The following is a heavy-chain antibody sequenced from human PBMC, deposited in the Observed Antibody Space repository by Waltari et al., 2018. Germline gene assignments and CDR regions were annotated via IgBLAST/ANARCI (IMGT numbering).Heavy chain of an antibody. CDR1: GASISSYY. CDR3: ARVVRGGYLFDY. D-gene: IGHD1-26*01. J-gene: IGHJ4*02. V-gene: IGHV4-59*01. Sequence: QVQLQESGPGLVKPSETLSLTCTVSGASISSYYWSWIRQPPGKGLEWIGYISYDGSTRYNPSLKSRVTISVDTSKNQFSLKLTYVTSADTALYYCARVVRGGYLFDYWGQGTLVTVSS. CDR2: ISYDGST.